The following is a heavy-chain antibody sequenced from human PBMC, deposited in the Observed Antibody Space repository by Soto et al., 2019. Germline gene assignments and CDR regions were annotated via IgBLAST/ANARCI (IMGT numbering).Heavy chain of an antibody. Sequence: SETLSLTCTVSGGSISSYYWSWIRQPPGKGLEYIGYIYHSGSTNYNPSLETRVTISVDTSKTQFSLKLTSVTAADTAVCYCARESLDYYGSGSYSNWFDPWGQGTLVTVS. D-gene: IGHD3-10*01. J-gene: IGHJ5*02. CDR3: ARESLDYYGSGSYSNWFDP. CDR2: IYHSGST. V-gene: IGHV4-59*12. CDR1: GGSISSYY.